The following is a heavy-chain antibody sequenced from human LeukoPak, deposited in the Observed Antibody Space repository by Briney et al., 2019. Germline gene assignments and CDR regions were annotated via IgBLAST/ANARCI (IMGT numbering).Heavy chain of an antibody. Sequence: ASVKVSCKASGGTFISYAISWVRQAPGQGLEWMGGIIPIFGTANYAQKFQGRVTITADESTSTAYMELSSLRSEDTAVYYCASESCGGSCYESYYYYYGMDVWGQGTTVTVSS. CDR2: IIPIFGTA. D-gene: IGHD2-15*01. J-gene: IGHJ6*02. CDR1: GGTFISYA. V-gene: IGHV1-69*13. CDR3: ASESCGGSCYESYYYYYGMDV.